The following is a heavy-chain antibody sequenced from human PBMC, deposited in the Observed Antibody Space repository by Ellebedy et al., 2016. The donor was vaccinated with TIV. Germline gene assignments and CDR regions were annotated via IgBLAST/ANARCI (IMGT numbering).Heavy chain of an antibody. Sequence: SETLSLXXAVSGGSISSSNWWSWVRQPPGKGLEWIGEIYHSGSTNYNPSLKSRVTISVDKSKNQFSLKLSSVTAADTAVYYCARDYYDSSGSWDVWGQGTTVTVSS. V-gene: IGHV4-4*02. CDR2: IYHSGST. CDR1: GGSISSSNW. J-gene: IGHJ6*02. D-gene: IGHD3-22*01. CDR3: ARDYYDSSGSWDV.